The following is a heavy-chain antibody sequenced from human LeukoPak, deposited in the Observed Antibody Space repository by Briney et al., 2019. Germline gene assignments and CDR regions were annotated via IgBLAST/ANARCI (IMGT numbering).Heavy chain of an antibody. D-gene: IGHD6-6*01. Sequence: SETLSLTCSVSGGSISSLYWSWIRQPPGKGLEWIGYIYCTGSTNYNPSLRGRVTMFVDMSKNQLSLRLSSVTAADTAVYYCARHRAYSSSSPFDYWGQGTLVTVSS. CDR1: GGSISSLY. CDR2: IYCTGST. J-gene: IGHJ4*02. CDR3: ARHRAYSSSSPFDY. V-gene: IGHV4-59*08.